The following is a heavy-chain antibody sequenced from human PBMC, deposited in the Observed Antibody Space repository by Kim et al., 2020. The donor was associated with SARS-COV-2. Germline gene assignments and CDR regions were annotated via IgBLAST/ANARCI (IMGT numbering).Heavy chain of an antibody. Sequence: VKGRFTISRDNSKNTLYLQMNSLRAEDTAVYYCAKDLSYYYDSSGYAFDIWGQGTMVTVSS. J-gene: IGHJ3*02. D-gene: IGHD3-22*01. CDR3: AKDLSYYYDSSGYAFDI. V-gene: IGHV3-30*02.